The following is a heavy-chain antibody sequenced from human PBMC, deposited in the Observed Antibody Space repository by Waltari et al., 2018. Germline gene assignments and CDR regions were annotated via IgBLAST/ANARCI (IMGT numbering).Heavy chain of an antibody. J-gene: IGHJ4*02. CDR1: GGTFSSYA. Sequence: EVKKPGSSVKVSCKASGGTFSSYAISWVRQAPGQGLEWMGGIIPILGIANYAQKFQGRVTITADESTSTAYMELSSLRSEDTAVYYCARAGGDRLADRYCSGGSCYLGGYYFDYWGQGTLVTVSS. D-gene: IGHD2-15*01. CDR2: IIPILGIA. CDR3: ARAGGDRLADRYCSGGSCYLGGYYFDY. V-gene: IGHV1-69*01.